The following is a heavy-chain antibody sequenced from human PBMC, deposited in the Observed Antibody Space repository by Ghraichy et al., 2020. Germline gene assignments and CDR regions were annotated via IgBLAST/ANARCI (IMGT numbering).Heavy chain of an antibody. CDR2: IYTGGST. J-gene: IGHJ4*02. V-gene: IGHV3-66*01. CDR3: GRGSSVATAPEY. CDR1: GVTVSSKF. Sequence: GGSLRLSCAVSGVTVSSKFMSWVRQAPGKGLEWVSVIYTGGSTHYADSVMGRFTISRDNSKNMLYLQMESLRAEDTSVYYCGRGSSVATAPEYWGQGTLVTVSA. D-gene: IGHD5-12*01.